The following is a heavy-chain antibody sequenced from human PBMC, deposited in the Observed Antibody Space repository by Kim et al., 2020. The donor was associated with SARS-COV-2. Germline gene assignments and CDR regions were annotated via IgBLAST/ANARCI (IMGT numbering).Heavy chain of an antibody. Sequence: SETLSLTCTVSGGSISSYYWSWIRQPPGKGLEWIGYIYYSGSTNYNPSLKSRVTISVDTSKNQFSLKLSSVTAADTAVYYCARHSYDFWSGYYGGGYFDYVGQGTLVTVSS. CDR3: ARHSYDFWSGYYGGGYFDY. CDR1: GGSISSYY. V-gene: IGHV4-59*08. D-gene: IGHD3-3*01. CDR2: IYYSGST. J-gene: IGHJ4*02.